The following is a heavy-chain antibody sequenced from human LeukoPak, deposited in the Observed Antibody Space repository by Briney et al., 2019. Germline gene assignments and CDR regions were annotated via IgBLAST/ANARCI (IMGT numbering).Heavy chain of an antibody. Sequence: PGRSLRLSCAASGFTFDDYAMHCVRQAPGKGLEWVSGISWNSGSIGYADSVKGRFTISRDNAKNSLYLQMNSLRAEDTALYYCAKDARIAVIGYYFDYWGQGTLVTVSS. J-gene: IGHJ4*02. CDR1: GFTFDDYA. V-gene: IGHV3-9*01. CDR3: AKDARIAVIGYYFDY. D-gene: IGHD6-19*01. CDR2: ISWNSGSI.